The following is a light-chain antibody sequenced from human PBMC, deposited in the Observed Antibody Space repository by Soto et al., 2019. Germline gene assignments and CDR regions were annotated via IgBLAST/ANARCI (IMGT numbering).Light chain of an antibody. V-gene: IGKV3-15*01. Sequence: EIVMTQSPATLSVSPGARATLSCRASQSVSSNLAWYQQKPGQAPRLLIYGASTRATGIPARFSGSGSGTDFTLTISGLQSVDFAVYYCQHYNNWPYTFGRGTQLEIK. CDR3: QHYNNWPYT. CDR2: GAS. J-gene: IGKJ2*01. CDR1: QSVSSN.